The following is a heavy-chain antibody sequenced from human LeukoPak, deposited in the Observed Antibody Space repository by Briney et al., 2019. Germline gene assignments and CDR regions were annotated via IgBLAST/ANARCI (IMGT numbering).Heavy chain of an antibody. V-gene: IGHV3-74*01. D-gene: IGHD3-22*01. CDR2: IKSDGST. CDR3: ARAPSEIGGYYPEYFRH. Sequence: GGTLRLSCAASGFTFSSYLKHWVRQAPATGLVRVSSIKSDGSTNYADSVKGRFTISRDNAKNTLSLQMNSLRAEDTGVYYCARAPSEIGGYYPEYFRHWGQGTLVTVSS. J-gene: IGHJ1*01. CDR1: GFTFSSYL.